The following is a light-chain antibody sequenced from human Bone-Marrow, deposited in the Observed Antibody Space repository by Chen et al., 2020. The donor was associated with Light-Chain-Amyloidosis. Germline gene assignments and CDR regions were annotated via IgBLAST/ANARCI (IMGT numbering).Light chain of an antibody. V-gene: IGKV1-9*01. J-gene: IGKJ4*01. CDR3: QQSISYPFT. CDR1: QGINNY. Sequence: DIQLTQFPSLLSASIGDTVTITCRASQGINNYLVWYQQKTGKAPRLLIYAASTLHSGVPSRFSGSGSGTEFSLTINSLQPEDFATYHCQQSISYPFTFGGGTKVEVK. CDR2: AAS.